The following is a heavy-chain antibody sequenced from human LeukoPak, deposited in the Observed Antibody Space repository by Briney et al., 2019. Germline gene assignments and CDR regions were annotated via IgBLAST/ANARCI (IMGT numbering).Heavy chain of an antibody. V-gene: IGHV3-30-3*01. D-gene: IGHD4-17*01. J-gene: IGHJ4*02. Sequence: GRSLRLSCAASGFTFSSYAMHWVRQAPGKGLEWVAVISYDGSNKYYADSVKGRFTISRDNSKNTLYLQMNSLRAEDTAVYYCARATTETTGGYWGQGTLVTVSS. CDR1: GFTFSSYA. CDR2: ISYDGSNK. CDR3: ARATTETTGGY.